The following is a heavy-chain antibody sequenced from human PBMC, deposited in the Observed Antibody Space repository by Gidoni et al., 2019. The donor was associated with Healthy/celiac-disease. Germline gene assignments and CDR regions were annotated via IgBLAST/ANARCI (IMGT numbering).Heavy chain of an antibody. D-gene: IGHD1-26*01. CDR3: AREVGVGVTHEHYFDY. V-gene: IGHV1-69*01. CDR1: GGTFSSYA. Sequence: QVQLVQSGAEVKKPGSSVRVSCKASGGTFSSYAISWVRQAPGQGLEWMGGIIPIFGTANYAQKFQGRVTITADESTSTAYMELSSLRSEDTAVYYCAREVGVGVTHEHYFDYWGQGTLVTVSS. CDR2: IIPIFGTA. J-gene: IGHJ4*02.